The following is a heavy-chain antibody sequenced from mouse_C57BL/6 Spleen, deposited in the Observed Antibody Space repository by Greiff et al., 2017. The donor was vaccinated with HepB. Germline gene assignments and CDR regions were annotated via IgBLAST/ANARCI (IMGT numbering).Heavy chain of an antibody. V-gene: IGHV1-69*01. CDR3: ARKARGNLGGFDY. D-gene: IGHD2-1*01. CDR1: GYTFTSYW. CDR2: IDPSDSYT. Sequence: QVQLQQPGAELVMPGASVKLSCKASGYTFTSYWMHWVKQRPGQGLEWIGEIDPSDSYTNYNQKFKGKSTLTVDKSSSTAYMQLSSLTSADSAVYYCARKARGNLGGFDYWGQGTTLTVSS. J-gene: IGHJ2*01.